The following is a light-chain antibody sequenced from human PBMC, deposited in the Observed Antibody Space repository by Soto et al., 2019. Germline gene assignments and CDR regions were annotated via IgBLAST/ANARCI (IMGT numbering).Light chain of an antibody. CDR3: CSYAGNSRT. V-gene: IGLV2-23*01. Sequence: QSVLTRPASVSGAAGQSITISCTGSISDVGSYNLVSWYQHHPGKVPKVIIYEATKRPSGVSSRFSGSKSPNAASLTISGLQAEDEADYYCCSYAGNSRTFGSGTKVTVL. J-gene: IGLJ1*01. CDR2: EAT. CDR1: ISDVGSYNL.